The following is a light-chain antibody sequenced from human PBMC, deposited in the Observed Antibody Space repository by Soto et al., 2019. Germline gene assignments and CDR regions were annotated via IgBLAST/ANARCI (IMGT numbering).Light chain of an antibody. CDR2: GAS. J-gene: IGKJ1*01. CDR1: QSVSTN. V-gene: IGKV3-15*01. Sequence: ETVLTQYPATLCVPPVHRXPLXCKASQSVSTNLAWYQHKPGQAPRLLISGASTRATGLPARFSGSGSGTEFTLTISSLQSEDFAVYYCQQYNNWPPKTFGQGTKVDIK. CDR3: QQYNNWPPKT.